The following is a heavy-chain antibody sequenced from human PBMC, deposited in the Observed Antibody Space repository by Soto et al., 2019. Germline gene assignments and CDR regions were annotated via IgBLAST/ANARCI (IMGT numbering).Heavy chain of an antibody. CDR3: ASASSGYDLFDY. CDR2: ITPFNGNT. D-gene: IGHD5-12*01. J-gene: IGHJ4*02. Sequence: GASVKVSCKASGYTFTYRYLHWVRLAPGQALEWMGWITPFNGNTNYAQKFQDRVTITRDRSMSTAYMELSSLRSEDTAMYYCASASSGYDLFDYWGQGTLVTVSS. V-gene: IGHV1-45*02. CDR1: GYTFTYRY.